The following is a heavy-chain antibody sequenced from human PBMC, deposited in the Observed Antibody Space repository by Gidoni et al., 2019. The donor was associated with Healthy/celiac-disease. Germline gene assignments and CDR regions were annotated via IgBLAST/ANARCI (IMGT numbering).Heavy chain of an antibody. D-gene: IGHD1-26*01. Sequence: QVQLQQWGAGLLKPSETLSLTCAVYGGSFSGYYWSWIRPPPGKGLEWIGEINHSGSTNYNPSLKSRVTISVDTSKNQFSLKLSSVTAADTAVYYCAISGGSSSGGYWGQGTLVTVSS. CDR3: AISGGSSSGGY. CDR2: INHSGST. V-gene: IGHV4-34*01. J-gene: IGHJ4*02. CDR1: GGSFSGYY.